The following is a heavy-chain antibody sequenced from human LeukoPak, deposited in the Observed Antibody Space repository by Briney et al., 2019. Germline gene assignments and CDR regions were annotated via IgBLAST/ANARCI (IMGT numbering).Heavy chain of an antibody. CDR2: ICGSGSNT. J-gene: IGHJ4*02. V-gene: IGHV3-23*01. Sequence: GGSLRLSCAASGFTFSSYAMNWVRQAPGKGLEWVSAICGSGSNTYYADSVKGRFTISRDNSKNTLYLQMNSLRAEDTAVYYCAKNYYDSSGLEGYFDYWGQGTLVTVSS. CDR3: AKNYYDSSGLEGYFDY. CDR1: GFTFSSYA. D-gene: IGHD3-22*01.